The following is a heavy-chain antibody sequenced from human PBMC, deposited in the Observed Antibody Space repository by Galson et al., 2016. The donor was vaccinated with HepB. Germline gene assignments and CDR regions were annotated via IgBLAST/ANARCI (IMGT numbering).Heavy chain of an antibody. V-gene: IGHV4-4*02. CDR2: IYHGGSI. D-gene: IGHD3-9*01. Sequence: SETLSLTCAVSGGSISSSNYWSWVRQPPGKGLEWIGEIYHGGSINYNPSLKSRVTIAIDKSKNQFSLKLTSVTAADTAVYYCARDSPLNYDLLTGQHYGMDVWGQGTTVTVSS. J-gene: IGHJ6*02. CDR1: GGSISSSNY. CDR3: ARDSPLNYDLLTGQHYGMDV.